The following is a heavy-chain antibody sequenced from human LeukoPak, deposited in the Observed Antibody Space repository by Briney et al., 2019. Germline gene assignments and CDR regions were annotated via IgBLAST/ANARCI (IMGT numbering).Heavy chain of an antibody. Sequence: PGGSLRLSCAASGFSFTNYWMSWVRQAPGKGLEWVANVKEDGTTKQYVDSVKGRFTISRDNAKNSLYLQMDSLRAEDTAVYYCVSQEVVPHCGQGTLVSVSS. J-gene: IGHJ4*02. V-gene: IGHV3-7*01. D-gene: IGHD2-15*01. CDR2: VKEDGTTK. CDR3: VSQEVVPH. CDR1: GFSFTNYW.